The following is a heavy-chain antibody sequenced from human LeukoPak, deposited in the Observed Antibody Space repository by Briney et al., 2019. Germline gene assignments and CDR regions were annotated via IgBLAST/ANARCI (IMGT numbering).Heavy chain of an antibody. CDR3: VSTVTTSYGMDV. J-gene: IGHJ6*02. V-gene: IGHV3-74*01. CDR2: IKGDGSST. D-gene: IGHD4-11*01. Sequence: GGSLRLSCAASGFTFSTYWMHWVRQAPGKGLVWVARIKGDGSSTIYADSVKGRFTISRDNSKNTLYLQMNSLRAEDTAIYYCVSTVTTSYGMDVWGQGTTVTVSS. CDR1: GFTFSTYW.